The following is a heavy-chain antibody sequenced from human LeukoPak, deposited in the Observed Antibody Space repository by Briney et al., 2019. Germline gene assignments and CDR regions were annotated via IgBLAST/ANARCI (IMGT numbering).Heavy chain of an antibody. Sequence: GGSLRLSCAASGFTFSSYSMNWVRQAPGKGLEGVSYMSSRSSTIYYADSVKGRFTISRDNSKNTLYLQMNSLRAEDTAVYYCAKDRVAVAGPIDYWGQGTLVTVSS. D-gene: IGHD6-19*01. CDR2: MSSRSSTI. CDR1: GFTFSSYS. V-gene: IGHV3-48*01. J-gene: IGHJ4*02. CDR3: AKDRVAVAGPIDY.